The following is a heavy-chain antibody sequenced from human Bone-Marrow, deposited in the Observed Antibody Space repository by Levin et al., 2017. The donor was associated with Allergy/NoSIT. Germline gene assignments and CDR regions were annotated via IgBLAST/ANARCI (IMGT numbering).Heavy chain of an antibody. CDR1: GFTFGSYG. CDR3: GREGAYYYEGSGRIDS. D-gene: IGHD3-22*01. Sequence: QPGGSLRLSCAASGFTFGSYGFHWVRQAPGKGLEWVAFLWSPGSNQHYADSVKGRFTISGDKSKNTLYLQMNSLRAEDTAVYYCGREGAYYYEGSGRIDSWGLGTLVTVSS. V-gene: IGHV3-33*01. J-gene: IGHJ4*02. CDR2: LWSPGSNQ.